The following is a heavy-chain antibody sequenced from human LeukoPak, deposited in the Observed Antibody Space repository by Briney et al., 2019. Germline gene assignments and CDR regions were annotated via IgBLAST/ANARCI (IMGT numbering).Heavy chain of an antibody. J-gene: IGHJ4*02. V-gene: IGHV1-46*01. CDR2: IDPSGGST. D-gene: IGHD1-1*01. CDR3: ARDNTTTGPFDY. CDR1: GYTFTNYY. Sequence: ASVKVSCKASGYTFTNYYMHWVRQPPGQGLERMGIIDPSGGSTSYSQKFQGRVTMTRDTSTSTVYMELSSLRSEDTAVYYCARDNTTTGPFDYWGRGTLVTVSS.